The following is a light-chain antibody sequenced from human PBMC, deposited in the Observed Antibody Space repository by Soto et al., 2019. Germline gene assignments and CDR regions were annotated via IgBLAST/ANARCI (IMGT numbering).Light chain of an antibody. CDR2: GAS. CDR3: QQYGSSPWT. Sequence: EIVLTQSPGTLSLSPGERATLSCRASQSVSSSYLAWYQQKPGQAHRLLIYGASSRATGIPDRFSGSGSGTDFTLTISRLEPEDFAMYYCQQYGSSPWTFGQGTKVEIK. V-gene: IGKV3-20*01. CDR1: QSVSSSY. J-gene: IGKJ1*01.